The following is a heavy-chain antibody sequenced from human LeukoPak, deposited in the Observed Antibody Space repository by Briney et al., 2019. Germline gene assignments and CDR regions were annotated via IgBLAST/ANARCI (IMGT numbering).Heavy chain of an antibody. J-gene: IGHJ4*02. V-gene: IGHV4-59*01. D-gene: IGHD3-16*02. CDR1: GGSISSYY. CDR3: ARGGYRPIDFDY. CDR2: IYYSGST. Sequence: PSETLSLTCTVSGGSISSYYWSWIRQPPGKGLEWIGYIYYSGSTNYNPSLKSRVTISVDTSKNQFSLKLSSVTAADTAVYYCARGGYRPIDFDYWGQGTLVTVPS.